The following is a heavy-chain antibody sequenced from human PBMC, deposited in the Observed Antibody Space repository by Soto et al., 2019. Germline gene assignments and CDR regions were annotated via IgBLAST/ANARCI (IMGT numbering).Heavy chain of an antibody. J-gene: IGHJ6*02. V-gene: IGHV3-72*01. D-gene: IGHD2-2*01. CDR1: GLTFSYHF. CDR3: GRXYCTGSSCPRAHYGLDV. CDR2: TASRAESYTT. Sequence: GGSLRLSCAASGLTFSYHFMDWVRQAPGKGLEWVGRTASRAESYTTGYAASVKGRFTISRDDSKNSLYLQMNSLKTEDTAVYYCGRXYCTGSSCPRAHYGLDVWGQGTTVTVSS.